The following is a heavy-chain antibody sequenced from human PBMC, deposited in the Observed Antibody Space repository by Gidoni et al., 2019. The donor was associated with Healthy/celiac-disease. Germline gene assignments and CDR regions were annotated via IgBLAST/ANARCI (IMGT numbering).Heavy chain of an antibody. CDR3: ARGSQTGYSGSYFDAFDI. CDR2: IYSGGST. D-gene: IGHD1-26*01. J-gene: IGHJ3*02. Sequence: EVQLVESGGGLVQPGGSLRLSCAASGFTVSSNYMSWVRQAPGKGLEWVSVIYSGGSTYYADSVKGRFTISRDNSKNTLYLQMNSLRAEDTAVYYCARGSQTGYSGSYFDAFDIWGQGTMVTVSS. V-gene: IGHV3-66*01. CDR1: GFTVSSNY.